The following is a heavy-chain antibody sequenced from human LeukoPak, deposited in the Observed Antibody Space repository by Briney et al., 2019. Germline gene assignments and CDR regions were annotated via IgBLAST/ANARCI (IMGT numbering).Heavy chain of an antibody. D-gene: IGHD6-13*01. J-gene: IGHJ5*02. V-gene: IGHV1-46*01. CDR2: ISPSGGSP. Sequence: GASVKASCKASGYLFTSYYIHSVRQAPGQGLEWMGIISPSGGSPSYAQKFQGRVTMTRDTSTTTVYMELSSLRSEDTAVYYCARGAYSSSWYRFDPWGQGTLVTVSS. CDR3: ARGAYSSSWYRFDP. CDR1: GYLFTSYY.